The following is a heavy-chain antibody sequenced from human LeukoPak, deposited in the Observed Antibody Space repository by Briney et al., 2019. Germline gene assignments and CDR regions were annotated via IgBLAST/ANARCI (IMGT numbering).Heavy chain of an antibody. CDR2: MNPNSGDT. D-gene: IGHD2-15*01. J-gene: IGHJ4*02. Sequence: ASVKVSCKPSGYTFTAYNIHWVRQAPGQGGEWMGWMNPNSGDTNYAQNFQGRVTMTRDTSISTAYMELSSLRSDDTAVYFCLRGGGRSYCDYWGPGTPVTVSS. CDR3: LRGGGRSYCDY. CDR1: GYTFTAYN. V-gene: IGHV1-2*02.